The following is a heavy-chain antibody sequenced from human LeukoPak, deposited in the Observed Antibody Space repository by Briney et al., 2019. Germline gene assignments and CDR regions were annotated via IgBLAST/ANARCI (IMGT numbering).Heavy chain of an antibody. CDR1: GFSFSDYY. D-gene: IGHD4-17*01. CDR3: AREAWGTVTDY. V-gene: IGHV3-11*06. Sequence: GGSLRLSCAASGFSFSDYYMSWIRQAPGKGLEWVSYISSRSSYTNYADSVKGRFTISRDNAKNSLYLQMNSLRAEDMAVYYCAREAWGTVTDYWGLGTLVTVSS. J-gene: IGHJ4*02. CDR2: ISSRSSYT.